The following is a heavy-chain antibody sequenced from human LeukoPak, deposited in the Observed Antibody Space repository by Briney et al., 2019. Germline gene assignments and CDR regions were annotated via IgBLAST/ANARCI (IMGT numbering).Heavy chain of an antibody. V-gene: IGHV7-4-1*02. J-gene: IGHJ4*02. CDR3: ARSIAARSFDY. Sequence: ASVKVSCKASGYTFTNYAMNWVRQAPGQGLEWVGWINTNTGNPTYAQAFTGRFVFSLDTSVSTAYLQISSLKAEDTAVYYCARSIAARSFDYRGQGTLVTVSS. CDR1: GYTFTNYA. CDR2: INTNTGNP. D-gene: IGHD6-6*01.